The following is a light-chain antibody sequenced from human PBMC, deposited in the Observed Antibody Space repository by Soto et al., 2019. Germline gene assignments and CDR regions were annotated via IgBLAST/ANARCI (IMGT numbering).Light chain of an antibody. V-gene: IGLV2-14*03. J-gene: IGLJ1*01. CDR1: SSDIGAYDL. CDR3: TSFAPGRIYV. Sequence: QSALTQPASVSGSPGRSITISCSGTSSDIGAYDLVSWYQQHPGRAPKLIIYEVSHRFSGLSYRFSGSKSGNTASLTISGLQAEDEGDDSCTSFAPGRIYVFGSGTKGTVL. CDR2: EVS.